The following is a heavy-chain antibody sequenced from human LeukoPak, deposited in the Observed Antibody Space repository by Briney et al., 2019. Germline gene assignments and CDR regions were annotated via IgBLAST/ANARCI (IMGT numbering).Heavy chain of an antibody. CDR3: ARESGAGPFDY. D-gene: IGHD3-10*01. CDR2: IKKDGSER. CDR1: GFTFSSYS. J-gene: IGHJ4*02. Sequence: GGSLRLSCEASGFTFSSYSMNWIRQAPGKGPEWVANIKKDGSERYFVDSVKGRFTISRDNAKTSRYLQMISLRADDTAVYYCARESGAGPFDYWCQGTLVTVSS. V-gene: IGHV3-7*01.